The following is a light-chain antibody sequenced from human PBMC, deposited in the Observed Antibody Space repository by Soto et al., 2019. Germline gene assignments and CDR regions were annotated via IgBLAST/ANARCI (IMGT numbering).Light chain of an antibody. J-gene: IGLJ2*01. CDR3: AAWDDSLSGHVV. CDR1: SSNIGSNY. CDR2: RNN. V-gene: IGLV1-47*01. Sequence: QSVLTQPPSASGTPGQRVTISCSGSSSNIGSNYVYWYQQLPGTAPKLLIYRNNQRPSGVPDRFSGSKSGTSASLAICGLRSEDEADYYCAAWDDSLSGHVVFGGGTQLTVL.